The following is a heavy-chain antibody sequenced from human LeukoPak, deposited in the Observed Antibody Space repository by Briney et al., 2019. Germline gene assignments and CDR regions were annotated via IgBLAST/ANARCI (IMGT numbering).Heavy chain of an antibody. V-gene: IGHV4-4*07. CDR2: IYTSGST. J-gene: IGHJ4*02. CDR1: DGSISSYY. D-gene: IGHD3-22*01. CDR3: ARAGDSSGYEYYFDY. Sequence: PSETLSLTCTVSDGSISSYYWSWIRQPAGKGLEWIGRIYTSGSTNYNPSLKSRVTMSVDMSTNQFSLKLSSVTAADTAVYYCARAGDSSGYEYYFDYWGQGTLVTVSS.